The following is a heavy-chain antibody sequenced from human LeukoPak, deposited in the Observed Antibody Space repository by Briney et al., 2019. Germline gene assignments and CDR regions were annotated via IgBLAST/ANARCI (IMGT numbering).Heavy chain of an antibody. V-gene: IGHV3-23*01. CDR3: ARESRQWLVLGGVDY. D-gene: IGHD6-19*01. CDR1: GFTFSSYA. CDR2: ISGSGGTI. Sequence: GGSLRLSCAASGFTFSSYAMSWVRQAPGKGLEWVSAISGSGGTIYYADSVKGRFTISRDNAKNSLYLQMNSLRAEDTAVYYCARESRQWLVLGGVDYWGQGTLVTVSS. J-gene: IGHJ4*02.